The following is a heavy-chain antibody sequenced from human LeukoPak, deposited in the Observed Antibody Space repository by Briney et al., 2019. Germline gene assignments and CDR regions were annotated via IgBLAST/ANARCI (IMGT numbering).Heavy chain of an antibody. CDR3: ARGGPRGVVVPAAIGRQNWFDP. CDR2: IYTSGST. V-gene: IGHV4-4*07. Sequence: SETLSLTCTVSGGSISSYYWSWIRQPAGKGLEWIGRIYTSGSTNYNPSLKSRDTMSVDTSKNQFSLKLSSVTAADTAVYYCARGGPRGVVVPAAIGRQNWFDPWGQGTLVTVSS. CDR1: GGSISSYY. D-gene: IGHD2-2*01. J-gene: IGHJ5*02.